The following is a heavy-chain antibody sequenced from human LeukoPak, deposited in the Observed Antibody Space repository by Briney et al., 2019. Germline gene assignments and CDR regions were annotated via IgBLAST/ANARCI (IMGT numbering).Heavy chain of an antibody. D-gene: IGHD6-19*01. V-gene: IGHV3-53*01. J-gene: IGHJ4*02. Sequence: GSLRLFCSASGFTVSSNYMSWVRQAPGKGLEWVSVIYSGGAIHYADSVKGRFTISRDNSKNTLYLQMNSLRAEDTAMYYCARGHSSGNPDPFDYWGQGTLVTVSS. CDR1: GFTVSSNY. CDR2: IYSGGAI. CDR3: ARGHSSGNPDPFDY.